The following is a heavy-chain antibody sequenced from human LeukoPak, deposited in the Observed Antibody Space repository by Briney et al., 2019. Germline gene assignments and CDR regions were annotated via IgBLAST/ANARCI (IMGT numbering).Heavy chain of an antibody. CDR1: XFTXXSYA. CDR2: ISGSGGST. CDR3: AKDESFSSGATSDY. D-gene: IGHD3-22*01. Sequence: LSXAXXXFTXXSYAMSWVRQAPGKGLEWVSAISGSGGSTYYADSVKGRFTISRDNSKNTLYLQMNSLRAEDTAVYYCAKDESFSSGATSDYWGQGTLVTVSS. V-gene: IGHV3-23*01. J-gene: IGHJ4*02.